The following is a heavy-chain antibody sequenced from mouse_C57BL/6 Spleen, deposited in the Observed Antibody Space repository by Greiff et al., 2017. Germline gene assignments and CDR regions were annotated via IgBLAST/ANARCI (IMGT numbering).Heavy chain of an antibody. J-gene: IGHJ4*01. V-gene: IGHV1-85*01. D-gene: IGHD1-1*01. Sequence: VQLQQSGPERVKRGASVKLFCKASGYTFTSYDINGVKQRPGQGLEWIGWFYPRGGSTKYNEKFKGEATLTVDTSSSTAYMELHSLTSEDSAVYFCVDDGTTDYAMDYWGQGTSVTVSS. CDR2: FYPRGGST. CDR1: GYTFTSYD. CDR3: VDDGTTDYAMDY.